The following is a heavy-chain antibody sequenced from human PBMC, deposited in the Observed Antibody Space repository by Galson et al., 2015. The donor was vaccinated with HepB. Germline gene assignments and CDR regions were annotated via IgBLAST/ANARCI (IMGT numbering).Heavy chain of an antibody. CDR1: GGTFSSYA. J-gene: IGHJ4*02. V-gene: IGHV1-69*04. CDR2: IIPILGIA. CDR3: VTADSGGLTWDY. Sequence: SVKVSCKASGGTFSSYAISWVRQAPGQGLEWMGRIIPILGIANYAQKFQGRVTITEDTSTDTAYMELSSLRSEDTAVYYCVTADSGGLTWDYWGQGTLVTVSS. D-gene: IGHD6-19*01.